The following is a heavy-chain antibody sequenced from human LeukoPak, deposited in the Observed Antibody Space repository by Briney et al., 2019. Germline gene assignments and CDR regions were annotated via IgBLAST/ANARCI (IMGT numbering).Heavy chain of an antibody. Sequence: GGSLRLSCVASGFTFSNYAMSWVRQAPGKGLDWVSVISGSAGKIRYAGSVKGRFTISRDNSKNTQYLQMNSLRAEDTAVYYCATSWGPDTSAFRWGRDGMDVWGQGTTVIVS. CDR3: ATSWGPDTSAFRWGRDGMDV. CDR2: ISGSAGKI. CDR1: GFTFSNYA. V-gene: IGHV3-23*01. J-gene: IGHJ6*02. D-gene: IGHD3-16*01.